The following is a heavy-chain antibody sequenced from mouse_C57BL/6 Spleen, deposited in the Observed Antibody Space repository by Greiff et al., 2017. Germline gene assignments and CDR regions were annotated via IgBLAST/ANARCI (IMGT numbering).Heavy chain of an antibody. Sequence: QVQLQQPGAELVKPGASVKLSCKASGYTFTSYWMQWVKQRPGQGLEWIGEIDPSDSYTNYNQKFKGKATLTVDTSSSTAYMQLSSLTSEDSAVYYCATGGYGSKNPLAYWGQGTLVTVSA. CDR2: IDPSDSYT. CDR1: GYTFTSYW. V-gene: IGHV1-50*01. D-gene: IGHD1-1*01. CDR3: ATGGYGSKNPLAY. J-gene: IGHJ3*01.